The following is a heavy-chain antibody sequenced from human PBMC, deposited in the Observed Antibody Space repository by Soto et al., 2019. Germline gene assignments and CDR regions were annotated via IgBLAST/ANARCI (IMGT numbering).Heavy chain of an antibody. CDR3: ARAGPGSSGWNHRGWFDP. D-gene: IGHD6-19*01. CDR2: IYHSGST. V-gene: IGHV4-4*02. J-gene: IGHJ5*02. Sequence: QVQLQESGPGLVKPSGTLSLTCAVSGGSISSSNWWSWVRQPPGKGLEWIGEIYHSGSTNYNPSLMSRVTISVENTNNQFSLKLSSVTAADTAVYYCARAGPGSSGWNHRGWFDPWGQGTLVTVSS. CDR1: GGSISSSNW.